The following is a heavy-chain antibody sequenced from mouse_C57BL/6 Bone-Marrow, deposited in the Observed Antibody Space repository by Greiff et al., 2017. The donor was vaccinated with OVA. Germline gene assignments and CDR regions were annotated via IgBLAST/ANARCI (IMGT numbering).Heavy chain of an antibody. D-gene: IGHD1-1*01. CDR2: IWTGGGT. Sequence: VMLVESGPGLVAPSQSLSITCTVSGFSFTSYAISWVRQPPGKGLEWLGVIWTGGGTNYNSALKSNLSISKDNSKSQVFLKMNSLQTEDTARYYCARKEITTVVATKDAMDYWGQGTSVTVSS. J-gene: IGHJ4*01. CDR1: GFSFTSYA. V-gene: IGHV2-9-1*01. CDR3: ARKEITTVVATKDAMDY.